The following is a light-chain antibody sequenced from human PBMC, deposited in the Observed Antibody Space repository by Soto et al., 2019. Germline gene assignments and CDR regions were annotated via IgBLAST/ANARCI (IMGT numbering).Light chain of an antibody. J-gene: IGKJ2*01. CDR3: QQYNNWPPDT. V-gene: IGKV3-15*01. CDR2: GAS. CDR1: QSVSSN. Sequence: EIVMTQSPATLSVSPGERATLSCRARQSVSSNLAWYQQKPGQAHRLLIYGASTRATGIPARFSGSGSGTEFTLTISSLQSEDFAVYYCQQYNNWPPDTFGQGTKLEIK.